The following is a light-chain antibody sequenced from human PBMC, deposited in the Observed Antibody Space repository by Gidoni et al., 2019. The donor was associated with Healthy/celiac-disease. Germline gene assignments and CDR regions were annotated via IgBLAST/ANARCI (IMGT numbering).Light chain of an antibody. CDR2: DAS. CDR1: QDISNY. CDR3: QQYDNLPLLLT. Sequence: DIQMTQSPSSLSASVGDRVTITCQASQDISNYLNWYQQKPGKAPKLLIYDASNLETGVPSRFSGSVSGTDFTFTISSLQPEDIATYYCQQYDNLPLLLTFXGXTKVEIK. V-gene: IGKV1-33*01. J-gene: IGKJ4*01.